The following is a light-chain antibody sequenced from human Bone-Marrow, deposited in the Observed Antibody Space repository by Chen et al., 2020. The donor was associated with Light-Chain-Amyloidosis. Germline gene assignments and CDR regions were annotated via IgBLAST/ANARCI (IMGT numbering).Light chain of an antibody. Sequence: IVMTQSPLSLSVIPGEPASIACRSSQTLLYSDGYSYLDWYWQKPGQSPQLLIFLGSTRASGVPDRCSGSGSGSDFTLGISRVEAEDVGVYYCMQALQPLTFGKGTRLEIK. CDR3: MQALQPLT. J-gene: IGKJ5*01. CDR2: LGS. V-gene: IGKV2-28*01. CDR1: QTLLYSDGYSY.